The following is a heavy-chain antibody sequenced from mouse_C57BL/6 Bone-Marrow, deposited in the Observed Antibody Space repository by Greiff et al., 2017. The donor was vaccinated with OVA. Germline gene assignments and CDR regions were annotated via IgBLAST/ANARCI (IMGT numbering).Heavy chain of an antibody. J-gene: IGHJ3*01. V-gene: IGHV1-53*01. CDR3: ARGGYDPAWFAY. CDR2: IKTRNGGT. Sequence: QVQLQQPGTELVKPGASVKLSCKASGYTFTSYWMHWVKQRPGQGLEWMGNIKTRNGGTKENEKFKSKATLTVDKSSSTAYMQLSSLTSEDSAVYYCARGGYDPAWFAYWGQGTLVTVSA. CDR1: GYTFTSYW. D-gene: IGHD2-10*02.